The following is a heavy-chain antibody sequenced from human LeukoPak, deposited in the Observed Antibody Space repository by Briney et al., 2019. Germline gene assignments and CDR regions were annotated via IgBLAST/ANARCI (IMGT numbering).Heavy chain of an antibody. CDR2: IYYSGST. Sequence: PSETLSLTCTVSGGSISSSSYYWGWIRQPPGKGLEWIGSIYYSGSTYYNPSLKSQVTISVDTSKHQCSLKVCYVTAADPAVYYCAAGIVGVDYWGQGTLVSVSS. J-gene: IGHJ4*02. CDR1: GGSISSSSYY. D-gene: IGHD1-26*01. CDR3: AAGIVGVDY. V-gene: IGHV4-39*01.